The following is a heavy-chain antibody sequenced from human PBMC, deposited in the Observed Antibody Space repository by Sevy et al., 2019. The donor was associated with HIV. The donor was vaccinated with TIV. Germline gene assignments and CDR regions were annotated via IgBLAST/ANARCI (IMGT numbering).Heavy chain of an antibody. CDR1: GLSISNYA. J-gene: IGHJ3*02. CDR3: AKDSRSSGGGDALDI. CDR2: ISGNGGST. D-gene: IGHD3-10*01. Sequence: GGSLRLSCAASGLSISNYAMSWVRQAPAKGLEWVSGISGNGGSTYYADSVKGRFTISRDNAKNTVYLQVNSLRPEATAVYYCAKDSRSSGGGDALDIWGQGTMVTVSS. V-gene: IGHV3-23*01.